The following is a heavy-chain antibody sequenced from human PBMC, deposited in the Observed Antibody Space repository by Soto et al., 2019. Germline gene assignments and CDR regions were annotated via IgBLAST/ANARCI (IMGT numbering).Heavy chain of an antibody. D-gene: IGHD6-19*01. CDR2: ISWNSGSI. Sequence: EVQLVESGGGLVQPGRSLRLSCAASGFTFDDYAMHWVRQAPGKGLEWVSGISWNSGSIGYADSVKGRFTISRDNAKNSLYLQMNSLRAEDTALYYCAKDGYSSGWYFDYWGQGTLVTVSS. V-gene: IGHV3-9*01. CDR1: GFTFDDYA. J-gene: IGHJ4*02. CDR3: AKDGYSSGWYFDY.